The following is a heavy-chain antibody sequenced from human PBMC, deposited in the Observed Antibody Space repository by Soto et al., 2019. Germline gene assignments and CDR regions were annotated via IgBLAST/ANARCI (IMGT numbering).Heavy chain of an antibody. CDR3: AKGPNALRGYSDGYSDY. CDR2: ISGSGGST. V-gene: IGHV3-23*01. J-gene: IGHJ4*02. Sequence: GGSLRLSCAASGFTFSSYAMSWVRQAPGKGLEWVSAISGSGGSTYYADSVKGRFTISRDNSKNTLYLQMNSLRAEDTAVYYCAKGPNALRGYSDGYSDYWGQGTLVTVSS. D-gene: IGHD5-18*01. CDR1: GFTFSSYA.